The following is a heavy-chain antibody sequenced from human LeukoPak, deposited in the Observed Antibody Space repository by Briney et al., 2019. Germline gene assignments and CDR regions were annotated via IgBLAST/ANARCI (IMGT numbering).Heavy chain of an antibody. J-gene: IGHJ4*02. Sequence: GGSLRLSCSASGFTFSAYAIHWVRQAPRKRLEYVSAISPDGTSTYYADSVRGRFSISRDNSKNTLYLQMSSLRAEDTAVYYCVPKGTEGYWGQGTLVTVSS. CDR3: VPKGTEGY. CDR1: GFTFSAYA. CDR2: ISPDGTST. V-gene: IGHV3-64D*06.